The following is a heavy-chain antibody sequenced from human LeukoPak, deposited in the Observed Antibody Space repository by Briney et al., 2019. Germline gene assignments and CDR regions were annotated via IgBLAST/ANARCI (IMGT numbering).Heavy chain of an antibody. V-gene: IGHV4-34*01. D-gene: IGHD3-10*01. Sequence: GSLRLSCAASGFTFSDYYMSWIRQAPGKGLEGIGEINHSGSTNYNPSLKSRVTISVDTSKNQFSLKLSSVTAADTAVYYCARRGRITMVRGVITPVYFDYWGQGTLVTVSS. J-gene: IGHJ4*02. CDR1: GFTFSDYY. CDR3: ARRGRITMVRGVITPVYFDY. CDR2: INHSGST.